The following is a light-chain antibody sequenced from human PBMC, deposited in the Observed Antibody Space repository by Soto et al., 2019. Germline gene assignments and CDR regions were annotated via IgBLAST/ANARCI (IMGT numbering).Light chain of an antibody. CDR2: DAS. CDR1: QSLGNY. V-gene: IGKV3-11*01. J-gene: IGKJ4*01. CDR3: QQRSDWSSVT. Sequence: EIVMTQSPATLSVSPGEIATLSCRASQSLGNYLAWYQQKPGQAPRLLIFDASNRATGIPARFSGSGSGTDFTLTISSLEPEDFAVYYCQQRSDWSSVTFGGGTKVDIK.